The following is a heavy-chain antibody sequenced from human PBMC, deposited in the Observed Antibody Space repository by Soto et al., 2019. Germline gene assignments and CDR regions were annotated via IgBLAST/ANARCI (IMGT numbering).Heavy chain of an antibody. V-gene: IGHV4-31*03. D-gene: IGHD2-15*01. J-gene: IGHJ5*02. CDR2: IYYSGST. CDR3: ARDGGGNCSGGSCYLGWFDP. CDR1: GGSISRWGYY. Sequence: PSETLSLTCTVSGGSISRWGYYWSWIRQHPGKGLEWIGYIYYSGSTYYNPSLKSRVTISVDTSKNQFSLKLSSVTAADTAVYYCARDGGGNCSGGSCYLGWFDPWGQGTLVTVSS.